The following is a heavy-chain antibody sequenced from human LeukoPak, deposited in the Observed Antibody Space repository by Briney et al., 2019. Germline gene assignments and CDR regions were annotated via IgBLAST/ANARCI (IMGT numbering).Heavy chain of an antibody. CDR2: INPHSGGT. D-gene: IGHD3-10*01. CDR1: GYTFTGYY. Sequence: GASVKVSCKASGYTFTGYYIHWVRQAPGQGLEWMGWINPHSGGTNYAQKFQGGVTMTRDTSITTAYMELSSLRSDDTAVYYCARGGILLWFGEKYFDYWGQGTLVTVSS. V-gene: IGHV1-2*02. CDR3: ARGGILLWFGEKYFDY. J-gene: IGHJ4*02.